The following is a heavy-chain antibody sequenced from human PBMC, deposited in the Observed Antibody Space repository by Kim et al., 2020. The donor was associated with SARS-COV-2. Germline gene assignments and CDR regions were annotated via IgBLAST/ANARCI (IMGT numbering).Heavy chain of an antibody. CDR1: GGSFSDYY. J-gene: IGHJ4*02. CDR3: ATDEGYFHY. Sequence: SETLSLSCAVYGGSFSDYYWSWIRQPPGKGLEWIGEIDHSGSTNYNPSLNSRVTISVDTSKNQFSLTLTSVTAADTAVYYCATDEGYFHYWGRGTLVTVS. V-gene: IGHV4-34*01. CDR2: IDHSGST.